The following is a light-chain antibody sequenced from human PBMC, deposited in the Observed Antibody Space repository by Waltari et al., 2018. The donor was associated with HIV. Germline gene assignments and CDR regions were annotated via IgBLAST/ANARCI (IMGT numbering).Light chain of an antibody. CDR2: DAS. V-gene: IGKV3-11*01. CDR1: QSVGSY. Sequence: EIVFTQSTATLSLSPGERATLSCRASQSVGSYLGWYQQKPGQVPRLLIYDASNRANVIPARFSGSGSGTDFTLTISSLEPEDFAVYYFQQRSDWPPTFGQGTKVEIK. CDR3: QQRSDWPPT. J-gene: IGKJ1*01.